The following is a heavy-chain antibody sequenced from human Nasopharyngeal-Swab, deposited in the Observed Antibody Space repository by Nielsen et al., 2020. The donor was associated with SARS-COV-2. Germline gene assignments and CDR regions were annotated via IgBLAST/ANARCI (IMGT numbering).Heavy chain of an antibody. CDR1: GSTFSSYA. J-gene: IGHJ4*02. V-gene: IGHV3-23*01. D-gene: IGHD3-22*01. CDR2: ISGSGGST. CDR3: AKEAYGAVSGESYYYDSSGFGY. Sequence: GESLKISCAASGSTFSSYAMSWVRQAPGKGLEWVSAISGSGGSTYYADSVKGRFTISRDNSKNTLYLQMNSLRAEDTAVYYCAKEAYGAVSGESYYYDSSGFGYWGQGTLVTVSS.